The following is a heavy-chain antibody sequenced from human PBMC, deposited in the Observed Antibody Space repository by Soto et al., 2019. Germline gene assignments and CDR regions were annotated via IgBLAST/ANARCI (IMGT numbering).Heavy chain of an antibody. V-gene: IGHV4-39*01. CDR1: GGSISSSSYY. CDR2: IYYSGST. D-gene: IGHD6-13*01. CDR3: ARQGIYSSSSEY. Sequence: PSETLSLTCAVSGGSISSSSYYWGWIRQPPGKGLEWIGSIYYSGSTYYNPSLKSRVTISVDTSKNQFSLKLSSVTAADTAVYYCARQGIYSSSSEYWGQGTLVTVSS. J-gene: IGHJ4*02.